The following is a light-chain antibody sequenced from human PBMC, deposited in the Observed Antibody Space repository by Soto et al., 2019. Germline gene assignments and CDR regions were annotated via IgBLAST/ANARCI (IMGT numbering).Light chain of an antibody. CDR2: DAS. J-gene: IGKJ3*01. CDR1: HDITSY. CDR3: RKCDYLPI. V-gene: IGKV1-33*01. Sequence: DIQMTQSPSSLSASVGDRVTITCQASHDITSYLNWYQHKPGKAPKLLIHDASILEAGVPSRFSGSGSGTDFTFTISSLQHEDVSTYYCRKCDYLPIFGPGTTVDFK.